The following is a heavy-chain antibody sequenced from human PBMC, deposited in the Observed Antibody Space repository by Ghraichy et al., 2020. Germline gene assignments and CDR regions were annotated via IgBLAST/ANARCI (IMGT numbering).Heavy chain of an antibody. V-gene: IGHV3-48*02. D-gene: IGHD4-23*01. CDR1: GFTVSSYS. CDR2: ITSSGRFI. Sequence: GESLNISCVGSGFTVSSYSMNWVRQAPGKGLEWVSYITSSGRFISYADSVKGRLTVSRDNAQNSLYLQMRSLRDEDTAVYYCARGSTVVRYYYYDGMDVWGQGTTVTVSS. CDR3: ARGSTVVRYYYYDGMDV. J-gene: IGHJ6*02.